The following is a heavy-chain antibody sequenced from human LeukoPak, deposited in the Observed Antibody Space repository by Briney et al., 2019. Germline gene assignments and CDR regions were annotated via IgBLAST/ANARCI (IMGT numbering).Heavy chain of an antibody. J-gene: IGHJ6*03. D-gene: IGHD7-27*01. CDR1: GFTFSSYE. CDR2: ISSSGSTI. V-gene: IGHV3-48*03. CDR3: ARSELGYYYYYMDV. Sequence: GRSLRLSCAASGFTFSSYEMNWVRQAPGKGLEWVSYISSSGSTIYYADSVKGRFTISRDNAKNSLYLQMNSLRAEDTGVYYCARSELGYYYYYMDVWGKGTTVTVSS.